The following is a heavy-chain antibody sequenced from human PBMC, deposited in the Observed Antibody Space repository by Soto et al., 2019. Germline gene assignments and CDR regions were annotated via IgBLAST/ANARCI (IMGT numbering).Heavy chain of an antibody. CDR1: GGYVSSETHF. V-gene: IGHV4-61*03. D-gene: IGHD1-1*01. CDR3: AREDMSGTYYFDS. CDR2: IYHSGIT. Sequence: SSETLSLTCAVFGGYVSSETHFWSWIRQPPGKGLEWIGYIYHSGITNSNPSRKDRLTISVDKSTNHFSLSLASVTAADTAIYYCAREDMSGTYYFDSWGQGTRVTVPS. J-gene: IGHJ4*02.